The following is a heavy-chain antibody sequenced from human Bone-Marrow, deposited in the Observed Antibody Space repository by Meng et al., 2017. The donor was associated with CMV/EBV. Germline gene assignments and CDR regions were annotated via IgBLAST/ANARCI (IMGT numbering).Heavy chain of an antibody. J-gene: IGHJ4*02. CDR3: ASVRRDIVATGIFDY. Sequence: LRLSCTVSGGSISSGGYYWSWIRQHPGKGLEWIGYIYYSGSTYYNPSLKSRVTISVDTSKNQFSLKLSSVTAADTAVYYCASVRRDIVATGIFDYWGQGTLVTVSS. D-gene: IGHD5-12*01. V-gene: IGHV4-31*03. CDR1: GGSISSGGYY. CDR2: IYYSGST.